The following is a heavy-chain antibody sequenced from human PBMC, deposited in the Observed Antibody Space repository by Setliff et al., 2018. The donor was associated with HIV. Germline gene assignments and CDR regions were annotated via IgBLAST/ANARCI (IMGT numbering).Heavy chain of an antibody. CDR2: IYFSGNT. V-gene: IGHV4-39*07. CDR3: ARVRLYNTALDS. J-gene: IGHJ1*01. Sequence: SETLSLTCTVSGGSISSSRYYWGWIRQPPGKGLEWIASIYFSGNTRYNPSLKSRVTMSVDTSTSRLSLKVHSVTAADTAVYFCARVRLYNTALDSWGPGTLVTVSS. CDR1: GGSISSSRYY. D-gene: IGHD1-20*01.